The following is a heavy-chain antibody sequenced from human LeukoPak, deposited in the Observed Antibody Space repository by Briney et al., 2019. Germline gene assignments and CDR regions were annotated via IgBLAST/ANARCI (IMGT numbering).Heavy chain of an antibody. CDR2: ISWNSGSI. CDR3: AKDRGSSGWSTTLYYYYYGTDV. Sequence: GRSLRLSCAASGFTFDDYAMHWVRQAPGKGLEWVSGISWNSGSIGYADSVKGRFTISRDNAKNSLYLQMNSLRAEDTALYYCAKDRGSSGWSTTLYYYYYGTDVWGQGTTVTVSS. V-gene: IGHV3-9*01. J-gene: IGHJ6*02. CDR1: GFTFDDYA. D-gene: IGHD6-19*01.